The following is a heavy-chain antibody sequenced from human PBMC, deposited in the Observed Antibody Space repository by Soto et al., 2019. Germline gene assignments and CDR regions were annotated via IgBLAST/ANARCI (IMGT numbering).Heavy chain of an antibody. V-gene: IGHV3-53*02. CDR2: IYSAITT. Sequence: EVQLVETGGGLIQPGESLTLSCSASGGTVSNDYMSWVRQAPGKGLEWVPLIYSAITTYYADSVKGRFNVSRDNSKKTLYLHMNSLYADDSAVYYCARIRGADWELHSNYFANWGQGTLVTVSS. CDR3: ARIRGADWELHSNYFAN. D-gene: IGHD1-26*01. CDR1: GGTVSNDY. J-gene: IGHJ4*02.